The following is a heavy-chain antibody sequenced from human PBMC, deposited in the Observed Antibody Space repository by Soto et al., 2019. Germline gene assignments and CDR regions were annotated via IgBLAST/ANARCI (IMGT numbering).Heavy chain of an antibody. D-gene: IGHD2-15*01. CDR3: VNNPLATTGGIEYFQH. CDR2: IKPTGGST. CDR1: GFMFSNYA. V-gene: IGHV3-23*01. Sequence: EVQLLESGGGLVQPGGSLRLSCEASGFMFSNYALSWVRQAPGMGLEWVSSIKPTGGSTYYADSVEGRFTISRDNSKNTLYLHMDGLRADDTAIYFCVNNPLATTGGIEYFQHWGRGTLVTVSS. J-gene: IGHJ1*01.